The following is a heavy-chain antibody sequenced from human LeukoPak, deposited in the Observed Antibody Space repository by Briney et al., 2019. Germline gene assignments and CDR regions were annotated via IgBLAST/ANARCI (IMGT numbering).Heavy chain of an antibody. J-gene: IGHJ4*02. Sequence: PSETLSLTCTVSGYSISSGYYWGWIRQPPGKGLEWIGSIYHSGSTYYNPSLKSRVTISVDTSKNQFSLKLSSVTAADTAVYYCARSRNYYDSSGYPYYFDYWGQGTLVTVSS. CDR1: GYSISSGYY. V-gene: IGHV4-38-2*02. D-gene: IGHD3-22*01. CDR2: IYHSGST. CDR3: ARSRNYYDSSGYPYYFDY.